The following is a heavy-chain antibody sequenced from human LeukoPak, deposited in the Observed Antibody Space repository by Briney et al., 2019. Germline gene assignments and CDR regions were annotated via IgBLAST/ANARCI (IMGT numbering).Heavy chain of an antibody. D-gene: IGHD2-2*01. CDR2: IYTSGST. J-gene: IGHJ5*02. Sequence: SETLSLTCTVSGGSISRYYWSWIRKPAGKGLEWIGRIYTSGSTNYNPSLKSRVTMSVDTSKNQFSLKLSSVTAAGTAVYYCARDGIVVVPAAIAANWFDPWGQGTLVTVSS. CDR3: ARDGIVVVPAAIAANWFDP. V-gene: IGHV4-4*07. CDR1: GGSISRYY.